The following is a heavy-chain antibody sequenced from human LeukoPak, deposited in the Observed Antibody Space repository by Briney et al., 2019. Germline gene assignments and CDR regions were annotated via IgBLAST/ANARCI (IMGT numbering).Heavy chain of an antibody. CDR3: AKEDVVVITIRYFQH. CDR1: GFTFSSYG. CDR2: ISYDGSNK. D-gene: IGHD3-22*01. J-gene: IGHJ1*01. Sequence: PGGSPRLSCAASGFTFSSYGMHWVRQAPGKGLEWVAVISYDGSNKYYADSVKGRFTISRDNSKNTLYLQMNSLRTEDTAIYYCAKEDVVVITIRYFQHWGQGTLVTVSS. V-gene: IGHV3-30*18.